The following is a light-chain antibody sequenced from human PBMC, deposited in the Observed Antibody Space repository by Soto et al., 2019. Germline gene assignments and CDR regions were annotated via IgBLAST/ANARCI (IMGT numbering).Light chain of an antibody. V-gene: IGKV1-5*03. CDR1: QTISSW. CDR3: QQAYSFAT. J-gene: IGKJ3*01. Sequence: DIQMTQSPSTLSGSVGDRVTITCRASQTISSWLAWYQQKPGKAPKLLIYKASTLKSGVPSRFSGSGSGTNFTLTISSLQPEDFATYYCQQAYSFATFGPGTKVDIK. CDR2: KAS.